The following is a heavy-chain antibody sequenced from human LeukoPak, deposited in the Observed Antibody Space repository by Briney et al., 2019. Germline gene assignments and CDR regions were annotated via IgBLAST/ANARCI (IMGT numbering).Heavy chain of an antibody. CDR3: ARHVPGYYYDSSGYYYGFDY. CDR1: GGSINNYY. J-gene: IGHJ4*02. D-gene: IGHD3-22*01. CDR2: IYYSGST. V-gene: IGHV4-59*08. Sequence: PSETLSLTCTVSGGSINNYYWSWVRQPPGKGLEWIGYIYYSGSTNYNPSLKGRVTISVDTSKNQFSLKLSSVTAADTAVYYCARHVPGYYYDSSGYYYGFDYWGQGTLVTVSS.